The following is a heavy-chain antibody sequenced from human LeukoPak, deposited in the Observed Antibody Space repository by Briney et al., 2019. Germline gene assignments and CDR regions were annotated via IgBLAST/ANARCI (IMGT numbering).Heavy chain of an antibody. CDR1: GGSISSSSYY. D-gene: IGHD6-19*01. J-gene: IGHJ4*02. Sequence: PSETLSLTCTVSGGSISSSSYYWGWIRQPPGKGLEWIGSIYYSGSTYYNPSLKSRVTISVDTSKNQFSLKLSSVTAADTAVYYCARDGMVGNDYWGQGTLVTVSS. CDR3: ARDGMVGNDY. CDR2: IYYSGST. V-gene: IGHV4-39*07.